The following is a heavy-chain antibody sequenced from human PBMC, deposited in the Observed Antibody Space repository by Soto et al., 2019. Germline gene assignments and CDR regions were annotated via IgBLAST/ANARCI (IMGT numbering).Heavy chain of an antibody. J-gene: IGHJ6*02. CDR1: GFTFSSYW. V-gene: IGHV3-74*01. D-gene: IGHD3-22*01. CDR3: ARNYDSSGYYGYYYGMDV. Sequence: GGSLRLSCAASGFTFSSYWMHWVRQAPGKGLVWVSRINSDGSSTSYADSVKGRFTISRDNAKNTLYLQMNSLRAEDTAVYYCARNYDSSGYYGYYYGMDVWGQGTTVTVSS. CDR2: INSDGSST.